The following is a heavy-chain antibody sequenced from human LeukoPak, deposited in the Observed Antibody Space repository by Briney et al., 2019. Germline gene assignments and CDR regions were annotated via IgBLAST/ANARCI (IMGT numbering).Heavy chain of an antibody. CDR3: ARRQWLEQDAFDI. V-gene: IGHV4-59*08. Sequence: PSETLSLTCTVSGGSISTYYWSWIRQPPGKGLEWIGYIYYSGSTNYNPSLKSRVTISVDTSKNQFSLKLSSVTAADTAVYYCARRQWLEQDAFDIWGQGTMVTVSS. D-gene: IGHD6-19*01. CDR2: IYYSGST. J-gene: IGHJ3*02. CDR1: GGSISTYY.